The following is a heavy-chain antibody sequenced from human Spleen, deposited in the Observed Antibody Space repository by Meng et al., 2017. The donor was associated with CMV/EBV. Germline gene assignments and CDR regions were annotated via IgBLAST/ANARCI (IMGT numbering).Heavy chain of an antibody. CDR1: GFTFSNYE. Sequence: GESLKISCAASGFTFSNYEMNWVRQAPGKGLEWVSYISQRGTSIYYGDSMKGRVTISRDNAKNLLYLQMNSLRAEDTAIYYCARDKYREWTFDPWGQGTLVTVSS. V-gene: IGHV3-48*03. D-gene: IGHD2-2*01. CDR3: ARDKYREWTFDP. CDR2: ISQRGTSI. J-gene: IGHJ5*02.